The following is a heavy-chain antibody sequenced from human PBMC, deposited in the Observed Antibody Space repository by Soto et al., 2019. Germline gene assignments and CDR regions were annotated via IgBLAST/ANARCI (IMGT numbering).Heavy chain of an antibody. Sequence: GGSLRLSCAASGFTFSSYGMHWVRQAPGKGLEWVAVISYDGSNKYYADSVKGRFTISRDNSKNTLYLQMNSLRAEETPVYYSEKPRTTSSAIDYWGQGTLVTVSS. CDR1: GFTFSSYG. CDR3: EKPRTTSSAIDY. J-gene: IGHJ4*02. D-gene: IGHD2-2*01. V-gene: IGHV3-30*18. CDR2: ISYDGSNK.